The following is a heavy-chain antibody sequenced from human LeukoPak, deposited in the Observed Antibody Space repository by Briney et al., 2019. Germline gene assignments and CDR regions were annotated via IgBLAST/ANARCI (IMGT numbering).Heavy chain of an antibody. CDR3: ARDLGASSWPVFDY. J-gene: IGHJ4*02. D-gene: IGHD6-13*01. Sequence: GGSLRLSCAASGFTFSTYRMNWVRQAPGKGLGWVSYISSGSGTIYYADSVKGRFTISRDNAKNSLYLQMNSLRDEDTAVYYCARDLGASSWPVFDYWGQGTLVSVSS. V-gene: IGHV3-48*02. CDR2: ISSGSGTI. CDR1: GFTFSTYR.